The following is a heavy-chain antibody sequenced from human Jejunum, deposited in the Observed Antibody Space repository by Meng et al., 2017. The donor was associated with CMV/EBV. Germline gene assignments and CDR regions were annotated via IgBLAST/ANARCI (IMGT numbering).Heavy chain of an antibody. J-gene: IGHJ5*02. CDR2: IYYTGGT. CDR3: ARVRGGFDP. Sequence: SLPCPVSGGSISGCYWSWIRQPPGKGLEWVGYIYYTGGTNYNPSLESRATISLDRTKSQFSLKLTSVTPADTAVYYCARVRGGFDPWGQGILVTVSS. D-gene: IGHD2-15*01. CDR1: GGSISGCY. V-gene: IGHV4-59*01.